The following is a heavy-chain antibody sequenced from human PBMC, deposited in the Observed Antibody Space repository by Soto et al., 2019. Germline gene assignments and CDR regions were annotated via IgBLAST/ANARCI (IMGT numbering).Heavy chain of an antibody. V-gene: IGHV3-23*01. J-gene: IGHJ4*02. D-gene: IGHD3-10*01. Sequence: EVQLLESGGGLVQPGGSLRRSCAASGFTFNNYAMTCVRKAPGKGLEWVSAISGGGDTTFYADSVKGRFTVSRDGSKNTMYLQMSSLRAEDTALYYCAKGRGGSGSLTPRVDFWGQGTLVTVSS. CDR1: GFTFNNYA. CDR3: AKGRGGSGSLTPRVDF. CDR2: ISGGGDTT.